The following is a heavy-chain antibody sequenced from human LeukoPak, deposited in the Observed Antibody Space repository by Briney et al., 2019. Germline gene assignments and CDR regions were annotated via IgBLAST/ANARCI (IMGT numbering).Heavy chain of an antibody. J-gene: IGHJ4*02. CDR2: ISGSGGST. Sequence: GGSLRLSCAASGFTFSSYAMSWVRQAPGKGLEWVSAISGSGGSTYYADSVKGRFTISRDNSKNTLYLQMNSLRAEDTAVYYCAKAGYYDSSGYPLDYWGQGTLVTVSS. V-gene: IGHV3-23*01. CDR3: AKAGYYDSSGYPLDY. D-gene: IGHD3-22*01. CDR1: GFTFSSYA.